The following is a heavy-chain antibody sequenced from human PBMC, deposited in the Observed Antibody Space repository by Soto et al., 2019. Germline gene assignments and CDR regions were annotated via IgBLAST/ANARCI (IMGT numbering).Heavy chain of an antibody. V-gene: IGHV4-4*07. D-gene: IGHD1-1*01. Sequence: SETLSLTCTVSGASISGFYRSWIRKSAGKGLEWIGRIYATGTTDYNPSLKSRVMMSVDTSKKQFSLKLRSVTAADTAVYYCVRDGTKTLRDWFDPWGQGISVTVPQ. CDR1: GASISGFY. J-gene: IGHJ5*02. CDR3: VRDGTKTLRDWFDP. CDR2: IYATGTT.